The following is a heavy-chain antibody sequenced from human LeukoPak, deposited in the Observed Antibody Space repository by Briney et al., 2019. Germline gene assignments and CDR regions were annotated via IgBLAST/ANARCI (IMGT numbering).Heavy chain of an antibody. V-gene: IGHV3-30-3*01. D-gene: IGHD6-13*01. CDR3: ARRIAL. J-gene: IGHJ4*02. Sequence: PRGSLRLSCAASGFTFSSYAMHWVRQAPGKGLERGAVISYDGSNTYSADSAKGRFTISRDNSKNTLYLHMTRRTAEDTAVYYCARRIALWGQATLVTVSS. CDR2: ISYDGSNT. CDR1: GFTFSSYA.